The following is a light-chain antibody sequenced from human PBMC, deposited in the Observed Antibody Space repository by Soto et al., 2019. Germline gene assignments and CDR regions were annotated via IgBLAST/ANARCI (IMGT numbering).Light chain of an antibody. CDR2: DAS. V-gene: IGKV1-33*01. CDR3: LQHNSYPRT. CDR1: QNINNY. J-gene: IGKJ1*01. Sequence: DIQMTQSPSSLSASVGDRVTITCQASQNINNYLNWYQQKPGRAPKLLIYDASNLEAGVPSRFRGSGSGTDFTFTISRLQPEDIATYYCLQHNSYPRTFGQGTKVDIK.